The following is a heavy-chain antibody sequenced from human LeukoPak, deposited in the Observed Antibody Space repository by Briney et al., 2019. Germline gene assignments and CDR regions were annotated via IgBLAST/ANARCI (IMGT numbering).Heavy chain of an antibody. D-gene: IGHD4-17*01. CDR1: GASIISSRDY. CDR3: TRPHDYGFDD. Sequence: SETLSLTCTVSGASIISSRDYRGWIRQPPGKGLEWLGNIYYDGDAYYNSSLKSRVTISIDMSKNQFSLELTSVTAADTAVYYCTRPHDYGFDDWGQGALVSVSS. CDR2: IYYDGDA. J-gene: IGHJ4*02. V-gene: IGHV4-39*01.